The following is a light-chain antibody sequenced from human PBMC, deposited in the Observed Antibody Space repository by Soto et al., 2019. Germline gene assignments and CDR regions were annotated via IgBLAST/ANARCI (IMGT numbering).Light chain of an antibody. Sequence: QSVLTQPASLSGSPGQWITISCTGTSSDVGGYNYVSWYQQHPGKAPKLIIYEVSYRPSGVSNRFSGSKSGNTASLTISGLQADDEADYYCSSYTGSSTLVFGTGTKVTVL. J-gene: IGLJ1*01. CDR1: SSDVGGYNY. CDR2: EVS. CDR3: SSYTGSSTLV. V-gene: IGLV2-14*01.